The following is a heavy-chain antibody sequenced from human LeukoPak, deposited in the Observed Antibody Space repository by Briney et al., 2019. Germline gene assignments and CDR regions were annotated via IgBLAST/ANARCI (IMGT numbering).Heavy chain of an antibody. CDR3: ARGLRSVTTAYYYYYYMDV. Sequence: GASVKVSCKASGYTFSSYDINWVRQATGQGLGLMGWMNTNSGNTGYAQKFQGRVTITRNTSISTAYMELSSLRSEDTAVYYCARGLRSVTTAYYYYYYMDVWGKGTTVTISS. D-gene: IGHD4-17*01. J-gene: IGHJ6*03. V-gene: IGHV1-8*01. CDR2: MNTNSGNT. CDR1: GYTFSSYD.